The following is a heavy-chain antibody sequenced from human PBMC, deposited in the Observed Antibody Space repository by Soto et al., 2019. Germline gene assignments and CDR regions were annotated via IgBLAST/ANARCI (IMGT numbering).Heavy chain of an antibody. J-gene: IGHJ4*02. D-gene: IGHD1-26*01. CDR3: AKEGGLSGSYYISSSYYFDY. V-gene: IGHV3-30*18. CDR2: ISYDGSNT. CDR1: GFTFRSYG. Sequence: GGSQGLSFVECGFTFRSYGMPWVGQAPGKGLEWVAIISYDGSNTYYADSVKGRFTISRDNSKNTLYLQMNSLRAEDTSVYYCAKEGGLSGSYYISSSYYFDYWGQGT.